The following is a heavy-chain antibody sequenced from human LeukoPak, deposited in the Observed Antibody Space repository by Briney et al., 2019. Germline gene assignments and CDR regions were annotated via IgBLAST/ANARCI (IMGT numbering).Heavy chain of an antibody. J-gene: IGHJ4*02. D-gene: IGHD3-10*01. V-gene: IGHV4-39*01. CDR1: GGSISSSSYY. CDR2: IYYSGST. CDR3: ARTRYYYNSRSYGALYYFDY. Sequence: KPSETLSLTCTVSGGSISSSSYYWGWIRQPPGKGLEWIGSIYYSGSTYYNPSLKSRVTISVDTSKNQFSLKLSSVTAADTAVYYCARTRYYYNSRSYGALYYFDYWGQGTLVTVSS.